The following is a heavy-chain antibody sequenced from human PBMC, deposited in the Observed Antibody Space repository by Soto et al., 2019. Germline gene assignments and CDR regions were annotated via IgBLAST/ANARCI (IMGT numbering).Heavy chain of an antibody. CDR1: GFTFGYYA. V-gene: IGHV3-49*04. J-gene: IGHJ6*02. CDR3: TRDWXTDIVGVPASIYYGMDV. Sequence: GGSLRLSCTASGFTFGYYAMSWVRQAPGKGLEWVGFIRSKAYGGTTEYAASVKGRFTISRDDSKSIAYLQMNSLKTEDTAVYYCTRDWXTDIVGVPASIYYGMDVWGQGTTVTVS. D-gene: IGHD2-2*02. CDR2: IRSKAYGGTT.